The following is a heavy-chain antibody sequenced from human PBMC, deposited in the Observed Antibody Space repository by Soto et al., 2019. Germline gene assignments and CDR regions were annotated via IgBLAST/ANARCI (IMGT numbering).Heavy chain of an antibody. CDR1: GFTFSNYG. CDR3: ARDLSGPLDY. J-gene: IGHJ4*02. Sequence: PGGSLRLSCAASGFTFSNYGMHWVRQAPGKGLEWVALIWYDDGSITYYADSVKGRFTISRDNSKNTLYLQMNSLRAEDTAVYYCARDLSGPLDYWGQGTPVTVS. CDR2: IWYDDGSIT. D-gene: IGHD3-16*02. V-gene: IGHV3-33*01.